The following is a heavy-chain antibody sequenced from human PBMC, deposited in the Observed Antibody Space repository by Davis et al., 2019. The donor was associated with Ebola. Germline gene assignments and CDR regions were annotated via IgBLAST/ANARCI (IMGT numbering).Heavy chain of an antibody. V-gene: IGHV1-2*02. CDR3: ARESGYCSSTSCSKQSFDY. D-gene: IGHD2-2*01. Sequence: ASVTVPCKTSGYIFTGYYMHWLRQAPGQGLEWMGWINPNTDDRGYVQKFQDRVTMTRDTSINTVYMQLSGVTSDDTAVYFCARESGYCSSTSCSKQSFDYWGQGTLVTVSS. CDR2: INPNTDDR. J-gene: IGHJ4*02. CDR1: GYIFTGYY.